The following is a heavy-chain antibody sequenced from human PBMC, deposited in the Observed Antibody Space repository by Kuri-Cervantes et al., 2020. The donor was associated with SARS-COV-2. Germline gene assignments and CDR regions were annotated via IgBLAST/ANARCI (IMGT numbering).Heavy chain of an antibody. CDR1: GFTFSSYE. V-gene: IGHV3-48*03. Sequence: GESLKISCAASGFTFSSYEMNWVRQAPGKGLEWVSYISSSGSTIYYADSVKGRFTISRDNAKNSLYLQMNSLRAEDTAVYYCARGGPIVVVTPFDYWGQGTLVTVSS. CDR2: ISSSGSTI. J-gene: IGHJ4*02. CDR3: ARGGPIVVVTPFDY. D-gene: IGHD3-22*01.